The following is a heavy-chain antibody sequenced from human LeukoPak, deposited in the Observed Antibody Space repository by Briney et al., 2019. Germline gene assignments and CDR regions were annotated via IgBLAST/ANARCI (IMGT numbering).Heavy chain of an antibody. CDR1: GVSISSYY. V-gene: IGHV4-59*08. J-gene: IGHJ4*02. Sequence: SETLSLTCTVSGVSISSYYWSWIRQPPGKGLEWSGYIYYSGSTNYNPSLKSRVPISVDTSKNQFSLKLSSVTAADTAVYYCARKGVTMVRGVYFDYWGQGTLVTVSS. CDR2: IYYSGST. D-gene: IGHD3-10*01. CDR3: ARKGVTMVRGVYFDY.